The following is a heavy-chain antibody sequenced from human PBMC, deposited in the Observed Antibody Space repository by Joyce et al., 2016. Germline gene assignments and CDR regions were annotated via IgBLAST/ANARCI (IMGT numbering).Heavy chain of an antibody. CDR2: IYPVCSNP. CDR1: GYYFISYW. Sequence: EVQLVQSGAELKKPGESLKISCEASGYYFISYWIGWVRQMPGKGLEWMGIIYPVCSNPRYGPSFEGQVTISADKSINTAYLEWSSLKASDTAIYYCVRQVVGDKDYWGQGTLVTVSS. J-gene: IGHJ4*02. D-gene: IGHD1-26*01. V-gene: IGHV5-51*01. CDR3: VRQVVGDKDY.